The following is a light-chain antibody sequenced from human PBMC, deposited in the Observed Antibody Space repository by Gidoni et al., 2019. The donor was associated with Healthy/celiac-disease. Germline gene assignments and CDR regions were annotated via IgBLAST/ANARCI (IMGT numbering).Light chain of an antibody. V-gene: IGKV1-6*01. CDR1: QGIRND. Sequence: AIQMTQSPSSLSASVGDRVTITGRASQGIRNDLGWYQQKPGKAPKLLIYAASRLQSGVPSRFSGSGSGTDFTLTISSLQPEDFATYSCLQDYNYSWTFGQGTKVGIK. CDR3: LQDYNYSWT. CDR2: AAS. J-gene: IGKJ1*01.